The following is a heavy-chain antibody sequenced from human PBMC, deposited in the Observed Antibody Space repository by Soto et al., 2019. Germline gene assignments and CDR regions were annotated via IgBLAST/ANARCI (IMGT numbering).Heavy chain of an antibody. CDR2: IYYSGST. V-gene: IGHV4-59*13. J-gene: IGHJ3*02. CDR1: GGSISSYY. Sequence: QVQLQESGPGLVKPSETLSLTCTVSGGSISSYYWSWIRQPPGKGLEWIGYIYYSGSTNYNPSLNSRVTTSVDTSKHRFSLKLSSVTAADTAVYYCARVWGGAFDIWGQGTMVTVSS. CDR3: ARVWGGAFDI. D-gene: IGHD3-10*01.